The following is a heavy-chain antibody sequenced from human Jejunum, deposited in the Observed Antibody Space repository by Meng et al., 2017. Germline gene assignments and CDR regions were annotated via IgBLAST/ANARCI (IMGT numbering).Heavy chain of an antibody. CDR3: ARDFSSAQYCSGGFCQGAFDI. J-gene: IGHJ3*02. D-gene: IGHD2-15*01. CDR2: IKQDGSEK. V-gene: IGHV3-7*01. CDR1: GFIFSNFS. Sequence: GESLKISCAASGFIFSNFSMAWVRQAPGKGLEWVANIKQDGSEKYYVDSVEGGFTVSRDNAKNSLYLQMNSLRAEDTAVYYCARDFSSAQYCSGGFCQGAFDIWGQGTMVTVSS.